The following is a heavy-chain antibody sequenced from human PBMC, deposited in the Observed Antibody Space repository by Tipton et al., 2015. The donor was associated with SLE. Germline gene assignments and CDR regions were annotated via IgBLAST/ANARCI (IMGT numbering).Heavy chain of an antibody. J-gene: IGHJ6*03. CDR3: ARGVAIYWITYYDYYMDV. Sequence: TLSLTCTVSGGSISSHYWTWIRQTPGKGLEWIGRMYTSGSTNYNPSLQSRVTISVDTSKNQFSLTLTSVTAADTGVYYCARGVAIYWITYYDYYMDVWGKGTTVTVSS. CDR2: MYTSGST. D-gene: IGHD2-2*03. V-gene: IGHV4-4*08. CDR1: GGSISSHY.